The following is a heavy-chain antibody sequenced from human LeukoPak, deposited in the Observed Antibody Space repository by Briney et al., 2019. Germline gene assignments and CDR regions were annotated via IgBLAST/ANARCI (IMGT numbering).Heavy chain of an antibody. Sequence: GGSLRLSCVGSGFTFRSHAMSWVRQAPEKGLEFVSGIYENGGTTYYADSVKGRFTISRDNSKNTLYLQMNSLRAEDTAVYYCAKRSGVLVQNWYFDLWGRGTLVTVSS. CDR1: GFTFRSHA. CDR3: AKRSGVLVQNWYFDL. CDR2: IYENGGTT. V-gene: IGHV3-23*01. D-gene: IGHD3-16*01. J-gene: IGHJ2*01.